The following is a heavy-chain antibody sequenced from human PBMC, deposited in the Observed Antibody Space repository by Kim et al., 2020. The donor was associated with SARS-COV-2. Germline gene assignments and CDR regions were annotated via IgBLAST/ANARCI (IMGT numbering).Heavy chain of an antibody. Sequence: ASVKVSCKASGYTFTSYAMNWVRQAPGQGLEWMGWINTNTGNPTYAQGFTGRFVFSLDTSVSTAYLQISSLKAEDTAVYYCARTKAAGYGDYVGIDYWGQGTLVTVSS. CDR2: INTNTGNP. V-gene: IGHV7-4-1*02. CDR3: ARTKAAGYGDYVGIDY. CDR1: GYTFTSYA. D-gene: IGHD4-17*01. J-gene: IGHJ4*02.